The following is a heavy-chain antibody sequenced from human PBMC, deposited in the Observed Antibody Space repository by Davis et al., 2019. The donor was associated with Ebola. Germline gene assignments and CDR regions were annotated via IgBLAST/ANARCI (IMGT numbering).Heavy chain of an antibody. CDR2: IYHSGGT. Sequence: MPGGSLRLSCTVSGGSISSYYWYWIRQPPGKGLEWIGYIYHSGGTNYNPSLKSRVTMSVDTSKNQISLRLRSVTTADTAVYYCARGDAWDLDYWGQGSLVTVSS. CDR1: GGSISSYY. V-gene: IGHV4-59*01. J-gene: IGHJ4*02. CDR3: ARGDAWDLDY. D-gene: IGHD3-16*01.